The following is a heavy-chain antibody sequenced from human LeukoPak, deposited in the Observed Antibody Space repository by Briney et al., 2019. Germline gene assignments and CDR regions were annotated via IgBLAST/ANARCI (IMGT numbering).Heavy chain of an antibody. CDR2: IFHSGST. J-gene: IGHJ4*02. D-gene: IGHD3-10*01. CDR1: GGSISSSNW. Sequence: SETLSLTCAVSGGSISSSNWWSWVRQSPGKRMEWIGEIFHSGSTYYNPSLKSRVTISADKSKNQFSLNLRSVTAADTAVYYCARGQWFRAFWSRGTPVTVSS. V-gene: IGHV4-4*02. CDR3: ARGQWFRAF.